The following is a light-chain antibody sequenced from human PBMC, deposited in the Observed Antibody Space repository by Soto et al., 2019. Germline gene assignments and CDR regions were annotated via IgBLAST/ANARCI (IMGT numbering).Light chain of an antibody. CDR3: SSYTSSSTVI. J-gene: IGLJ2*01. Sequence: QSVLTQPASVSGSPGQSITISCTGTSSDVGGYNYVSWYQQHPGKAPELMISDVSNRPSGISDRFSGSKSGNTASLTISGLQAEDEADYYCSSYTSSSTVIFGGGTKVTVL. V-gene: IGLV2-14*03. CDR1: SSDVGGYNY. CDR2: DVS.